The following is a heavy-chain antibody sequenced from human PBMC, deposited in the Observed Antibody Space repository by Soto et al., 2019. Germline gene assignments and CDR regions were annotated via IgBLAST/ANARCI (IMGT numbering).Heavy chain of an antibody. D-gene: IGHD6-19*01. V-gene: IGHV4-59*01. CDR2: IYYSGTT. Sequence: SETLSLTCTVSGGSISSYYWSWIRQPPGKGLEWIGYIYYSGTTNYNPSLKSRVTISVDTSKNQFSLKLSSVTAADTAVYYCARVTGYSSGWSHDYWGQGTLVTVS. J-gene: IGHJ4*02. CDR3: ARVTGYSSGWSHDY. CDR1: GGSISSYY.